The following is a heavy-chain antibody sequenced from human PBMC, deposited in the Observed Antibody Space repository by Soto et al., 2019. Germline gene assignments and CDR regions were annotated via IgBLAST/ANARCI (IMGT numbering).Heavy chain of an antibody. D-gene: IGHD2-15*01. CDR1: GGSIRSGGDY. CDR3: ARVTPYYYYGMDV. Sequence: QVQLQESGPGLVKPSQTLSLTCTVSGGSIRSGGDYWSWIRQHPGKGLEWIGYIYYSGSTYYNPSLKSRVSLSVDTSKNHFSLKLSSVTAADTAVYYCARVTPYYYYGMDVWCQGTTVTVSS. J-gene: IGHJ6*02. CDR2: IYYSGST. V-gene: IGHV4-31*03.